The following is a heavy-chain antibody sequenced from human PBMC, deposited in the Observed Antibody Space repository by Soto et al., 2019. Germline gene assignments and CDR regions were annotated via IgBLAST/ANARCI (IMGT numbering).Heavy chain of an antibody. D-gene: IGHD2-15*01. V-gene: IGHV1-69*04. CDR3: ARDHCSGGSCYSAIGY. CDR2: IIPILGIA. J-gene: IGHJ4*02. Sequence: QVQLVQSGAEVKKPGSSVKVSCKASGGTFSSYPISWVRQAPGQGLEWMGRIIPILGIANYAQKFQGRVTITADKSTSTAYMELSSLRSEDTAVYYCARDHCSGGSCYSAIGYWGQGTLVTVSS. CDR1: GGTFSSYP.